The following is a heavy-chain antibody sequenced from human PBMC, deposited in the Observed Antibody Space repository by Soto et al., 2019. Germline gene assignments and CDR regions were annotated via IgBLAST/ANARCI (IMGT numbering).Heavy chain of an antibody. V-gene: IGHV3-30*18. CDR3: AKDTEWGTLNNWRRFDP. D-gene: IGHD1-1*01. Sequence: PGGSLSLSCAASGFTFSSYVMHWVRQAPGKGLEWVAVISNSGSTKYYAESVNVRFTITGATSKNTLYLQMNSLRAEDTAVYYCAKDTEWGTLNNWRRFDPWGQGTLVTVSS. J-gene: IGHJ5*02. CDR2: ISNSGSTK. CDR1: GFTFSSYV.